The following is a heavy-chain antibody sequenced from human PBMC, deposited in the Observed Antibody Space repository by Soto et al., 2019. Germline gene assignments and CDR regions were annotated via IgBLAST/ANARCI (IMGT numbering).Heavy chain of an antibody. Sequence: KLRETLSLTCTVSGGSISSGGYYWSWIRQHPGKGLEWIGSIYYSGSTYYNPSLKSRVTISVDTSKNQFSLKLSSVTAADTAVYYCASLPIAAAGTYYYYGMDVWGQGTTVTVSS. CDR1: GGSISSGGYY. CDR3: ASLPIAAAGTYYYYGMDV. CDR2: IYYSGST. D-gene: IGHD6-13*01. V-gene: IGHV4-39*01. J-gene: IGHJ6*02.